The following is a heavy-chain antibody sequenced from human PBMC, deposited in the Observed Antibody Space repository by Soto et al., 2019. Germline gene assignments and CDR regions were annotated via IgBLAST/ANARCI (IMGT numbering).Heavy chain of an antibody. CDR2: INPYSGGA. D-gene: IGHD3-10*01. V-gene: IGHV1-2*02. CDR1: GYTFTGYS. Sequence: SVKVSCKASGYTFTGYSMHWVRQAPGQGLEWMGWINPYSGGADYAQSFQGRVTMTSDTSISTVYMELSRLRFDDTAVYYCARVIRGAYYNSPLDTWGQGTVVTVSS. J-gene: IGHJ5*02. CDR3: ARVIRGAYYNSPLDT.